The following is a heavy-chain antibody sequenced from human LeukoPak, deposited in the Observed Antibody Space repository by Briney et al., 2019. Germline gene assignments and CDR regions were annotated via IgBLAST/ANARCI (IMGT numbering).Heavy chain of an antibody. D-gene: IGHD3-10*01. J-gene: IGHJ5*02. V-gene: IGHV3-21*01. CDR3: ARHYGSGSYRRFWFDP. CDR1: GYTFSSYS. CDR2: ISSSSSYI. Sequence: GGSLRVSCAVSGYTFSSYSMNWVRQAPGKGLEWVSSISSSSSYIYYADSVKGRFTISRDNAKNSLYLQMNSLRAEDTAVYYCARHYGSGSYRRFWFDPWGQGTLVTVSS.